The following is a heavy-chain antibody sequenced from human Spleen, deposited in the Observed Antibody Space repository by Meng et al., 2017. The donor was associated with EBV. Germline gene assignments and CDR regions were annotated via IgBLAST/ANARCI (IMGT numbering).Heavy chain of an antibody. CDR3: ARQRSVDF. CDR1: GSSFSGFY. D-gene: IGHD4-17*01. Sequence: QVQLRQWVAGLVKPSEPLSLTCAFYGSSFSGFYWTWIRQPPGKGLEWIGEINHLGSTNYNPTLKRRATISKDTSKNQFSLRLRSVTAADSGVYYCARQRSVDFWGQGTLVTVSS. V-gene: IGHV4-34*01. J-gene: IGHJ4*02. CDR2: INHLGST.